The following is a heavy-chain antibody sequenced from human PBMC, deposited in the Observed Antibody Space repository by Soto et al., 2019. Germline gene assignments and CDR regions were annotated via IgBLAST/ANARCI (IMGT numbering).Heavy chain of an antibody. J-gene: IGHJ6*02. V-gene: IGHV1-69*04. CDR2: IIPILGIA. CDR3: ARDSPMIVSYYGMDV. CDR1: GGTLSSYT. D-gene: IGHD3-22*01. Sequence: GASVKVSCKASGGTLSSYTISWVRQAPGQGLEWMGRIIPILGIANYAQKFQGRVTITADKSTSTAYMELSSLRSEDTAVYYCARDSPMIVSYYGMDVWGQGTTVTVSS.